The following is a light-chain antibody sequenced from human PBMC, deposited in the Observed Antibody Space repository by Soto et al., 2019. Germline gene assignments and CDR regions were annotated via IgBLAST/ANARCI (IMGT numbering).Light chain of an antibody. V-gene: IGLV1-40*01. CDR3: HSYDSSLSVV. CDR1: TTNIGAGYD. Sequence: QSVLTQPPSVSGAPGQRVIISCTGSTTNIGAGYDVHWYQHLPGTGPKLLIYGNNNRPSVVPDRFSGSKSGTSASLAITGLQAADEADYYCHSYDSSLSVVFGGGTTVTVL. CDR2: GNN. J-gene: IGLJ2*01.